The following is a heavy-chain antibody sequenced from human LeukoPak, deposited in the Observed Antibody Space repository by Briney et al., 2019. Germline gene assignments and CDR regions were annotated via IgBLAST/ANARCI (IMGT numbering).Heavy chain of an antibody. J-gene: IGHJ4*02. CDR2: IHTSGTP. CDR3: AREEGGITEASFFDY. CDR1: SRSIPIYS. Sequence: NPSETRSLACTLSSRSIPIYSGNWIRHPAGKGLEWIGRIHTSGTPNYNPSLKRRVTLPLATSQTQLTLNRSAVTATTPAVYSVAREEGGITEASFFDYWGQGTLVTVSS. V-gene: IGHV4-4*07. D-gene: IGHD1-14*01.